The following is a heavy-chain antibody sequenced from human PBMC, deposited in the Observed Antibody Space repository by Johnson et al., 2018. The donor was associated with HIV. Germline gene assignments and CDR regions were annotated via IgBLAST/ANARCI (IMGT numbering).Heavy chain of an antibody. D-gene: IGHD3-22*01. CDR1: GFTFSSYY. J-gene: IGHJ3*02. CDR2: INQDGSEI. CDR3: ARVGGGYYPSHAFDI. Sequence: VQLVESGGGLVQPGGSPRLSCTASGFTFSSYYLSWVRQAPGKGLEWVASINQDGSEIFYVDAVKGRFTISRDSPKNSLYLQMDSVRAEDTAAYYCARVGGGYYPSHAFDIWGQGTMVTVSS. V-gene: IGHV3-7*05.